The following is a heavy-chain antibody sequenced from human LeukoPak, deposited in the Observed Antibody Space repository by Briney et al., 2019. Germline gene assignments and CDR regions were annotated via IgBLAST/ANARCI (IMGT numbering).Heavy chain of an antibody. CDR2: ISGSGGST. V-gene: IGHV3-23*01. CDR1: GFIFRNYA. D-gene: IGHD3-10*01. Sequence: GGSLRLSCAASGFIFRNYAMSWVRQATGKGLKWVSAISGSGGSTYYADSVKGRFTISRDNSKNTLYLHMNSLRAEDTAVYYCAKEDSNSYGSGSYYNDDCWGQGTLVTVSS. CDR3: AKEDSNSYGSGSYYNDDC. J-gene: IGHJ4*02.